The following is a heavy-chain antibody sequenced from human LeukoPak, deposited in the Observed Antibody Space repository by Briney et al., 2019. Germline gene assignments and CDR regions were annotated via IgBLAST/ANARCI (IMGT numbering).Heavy chain of an antibody. CDR1: GYTFTSYD. D-gene: IGHD3-10*01. V-gene: IGHV1-8*01. Sequence: ASVKVSCKASGYTFTSYDINWVRQATGQGLEWMGWMSPNSGNTGYAQKFQGRVTMTRNTSISTAYMELSSLRSEDTAVYYCAIRYGSGEKYYYYYYTDVWGKGTTVTVSS. CDR2: MSPNSGNT. J-gene: IGHJ6*03. CDR3: AIRYGSGEKYYYYYYTDV.